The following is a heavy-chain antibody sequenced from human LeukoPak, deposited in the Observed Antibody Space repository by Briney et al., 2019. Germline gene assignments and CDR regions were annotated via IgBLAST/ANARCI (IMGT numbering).Heavy chain of an antibody. D-gene: IGHD3-16*02. V-gene: IGHV6-1*01. Sequence: SQTLSLTCAISGDSVSSNSAAWNWIRQSPSRGLEWLGRTYYRSKWYNDYAVSVKSRITINPDTSKNQFSLQLNSVTPEDTAVYYCARGRIMITFGGVIAFFDYWGQGTLVTVSS. CDR3: ARGRIMITFGGVIAFFDY. CDR2: TYYRSKWYN. CDR1: GDSVSSNSAA. J-gene: IGHJ4*02.